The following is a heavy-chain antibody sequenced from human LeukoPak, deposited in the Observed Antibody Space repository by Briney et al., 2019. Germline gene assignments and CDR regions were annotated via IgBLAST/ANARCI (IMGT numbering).Heavy chain of an antibody. D-gene: IGHD3-3*01. CDR3: AREEEMTIPNYYYYYMDV. Sequence: PSQTLSLTCTVSGGSISSGDYYWSWIRQPPGKGLEWIGYIYYSGSTYYNPSLKSRVTISVDTSKKQFSLKLSSVTAADTAVYYCAREEEMTIPNYYYYYMDVWGKGTTVTVSS. CDR2: IYYSGST. CDR1: GGSISSGDYY. J-gene: IGHJ6*03. V-gene: IGHV4-30-4*08.